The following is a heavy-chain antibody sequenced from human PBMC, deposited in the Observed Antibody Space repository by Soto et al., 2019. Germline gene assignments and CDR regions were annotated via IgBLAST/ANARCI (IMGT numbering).Heavy chain of an antibody. CDR2: IYYSGST. J-gene: IGHJ5*02. Sequence: SETLSLTWTVSGGSISSGDYYWSWIRQPPGKGLEWIGYIYYSGSTYYNPSLKSRVTISVDTSKNQFSLKLSSVTAADTAVYYCXRQGYCSSTSCYNWFDPWGQGTLVTVSS. CDR3: XRQGYCSSTSCYNWFDP. CDR1: GGSISSGDYY. D-gene: IGHD2-2*01. V-gene: IGHV4-30-4*01.